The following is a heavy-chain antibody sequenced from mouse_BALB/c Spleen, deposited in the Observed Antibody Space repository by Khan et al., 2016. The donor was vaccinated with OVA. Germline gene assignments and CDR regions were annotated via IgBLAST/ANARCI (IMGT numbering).Heavy chain of an antibody. Sequence: QVHLNYSGPGLVAPSQNLSITCTVSGFSLSDYGVSWIRQPPGKGLEWLGVIWGGGSTYYNSALKSRLSISKDNSKSQVFLKMSSLQSDDTAMFYCAKGVSSYYYTLDYWSQGPSLTVSS. V-gene: IGHV2-6-5*01. CDR3: AKGVSSYYYTLDY. CDR1: GFSLSDYG. J-gene: IGHJ4*01. D-gene: IGHD1-2*01. CDR2: IWGGGST.